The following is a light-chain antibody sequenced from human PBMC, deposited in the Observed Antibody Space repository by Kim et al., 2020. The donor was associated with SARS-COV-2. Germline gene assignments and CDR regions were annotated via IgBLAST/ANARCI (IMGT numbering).Light chain of an antibody. CDR1: QGISSY. Sequence: SVGDRVTSTCRASQGISSYLAWYQQKPGKAPKLLIYAASTLQSGVPSRFSGSGSGTDFTLTISSLQPEDFATYYCQQLNSYPPFTFGPGTKVDIK. J-gene: IGKJ3*01. CDR2: AAS. V-gene: IGKV1-9*01. CDR3: QQLNSYPPFT.